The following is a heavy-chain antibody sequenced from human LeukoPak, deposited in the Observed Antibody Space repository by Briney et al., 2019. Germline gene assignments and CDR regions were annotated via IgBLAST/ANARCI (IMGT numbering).Heavy chain of an antibody. CDR3: ASAYGDYRYYFDY. D-gene: IGHD4-17*01. Sequence: GGSLRLSCTASGFTFSSYWMHWVRQAPGKGLEWVSSISSSSSYIYYADSVKGRFTISRDNAKNSLYLQMNSLRAEDTAVYYCASAYGDYRYYFDYWGQGTLVTVPS. CDR1: GFTFSSYW. J-gene: IGHJ4*02. V-gene: IGHV3-21*01. CDR2: ISSSSSYI.